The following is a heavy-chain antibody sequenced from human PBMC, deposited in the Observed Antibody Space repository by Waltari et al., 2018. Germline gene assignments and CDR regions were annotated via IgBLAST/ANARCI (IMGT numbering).Heavy chain of an antibody. CDR3: AGSGGDQPGWDYYYYMDV. CDR1: GYTFTGYY. Sequence: QVQLVQSGAEVKKPGASVKVSCKASGYTFTGYYMHWVRQAPGQGLEWMGRINPNSGGTNYAQKVQGRVTMTRDTSISTAYMELSRLRSDDTAVYYCAGSGGDQPGWDYYYYMDVWGKGTTVTVSS. V-gene: IGHV1-2*06. CDR2: INPNSGGT. J-gene: IGHJ6*03. D-gene: IGHD2-21*02.